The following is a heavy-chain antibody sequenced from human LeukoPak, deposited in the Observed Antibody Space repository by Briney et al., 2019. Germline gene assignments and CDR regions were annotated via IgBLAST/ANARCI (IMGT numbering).Heavy chain of an antibody. Sequence: GMSLRLSCAASGFTFSSYGMHWVRQAPGKGLEWVAVISYDGSNKYYADSVKGRFTISRDNSKNTLYLQMNSLRAEDTAVYYCAKDLEDIVVVVAATLTNYYYYGMDVWGKGTTVTVAS. CDR1: GFTFSSYG. CDR2: ISYDGSNK. CDR3: AKDLEDIVVVVAATLTNYYYYGMDV. V-gene: IGHV3-30*18. D-gene: IGHD2-15*01. J-gene: IGHJ6*04.